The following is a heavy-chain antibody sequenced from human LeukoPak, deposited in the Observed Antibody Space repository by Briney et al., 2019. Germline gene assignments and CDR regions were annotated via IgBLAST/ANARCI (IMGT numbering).Heavy chain of an antibody. Sequence: SETLSLTRTVSGGSISSSSYYWGWIRQPPGKGLEWIGSIYYSGSTYYNPSLKSRVTISVGTSKNQFSLKLSSVTAADTAVYYCASGIRYCSSTSCYYFDYWGQGTLVTVSS. V-gene: IGHV4-39*01. CDR2: IYYSGST. CDR3: ASGIRYCSSTSCYYFDY. J-gene: IGHJ4*02. D-gene: IGHD2-2*01. CDR1: GGSISSSSYY.